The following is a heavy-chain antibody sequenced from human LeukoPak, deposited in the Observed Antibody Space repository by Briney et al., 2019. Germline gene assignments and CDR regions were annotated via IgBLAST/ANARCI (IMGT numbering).Heavy chain of an antibody. CDR2: IRSKAYGGTT. J-gene: IGHJ4*02. D-gene: IGHD1-14*01. Sequence: GGSLRLSCTTSGFTFSEYAMSWVRQPPRKGLEWVGFIRSKAYGGTTEYAASVKGRFTISRDDSKSLAYLQMNSLKTEDTVFYYCPNGLTMNPFDYWGQGTLVTVSS. CDR3: PNGLTMNPFDY. V-gene: IGHV3-49*04. CDR1: GFTFSEYA.